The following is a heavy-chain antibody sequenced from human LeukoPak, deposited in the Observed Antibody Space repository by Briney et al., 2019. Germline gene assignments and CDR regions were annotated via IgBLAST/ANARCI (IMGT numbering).Heavy chain of an antibody. J-gene: IGHJ5*02. CDR2: ISYDGSNK. Sequence: GGSLRLSCAASGFTFSSYAMHWVRQAPGKGLEWVAVISYDGSNKYYAGSVKGRSTISRDNSKNTLYLQMNSLRAEDTAVYYCARDVYCSSTSCYTENWFDPWGQGTLVTVSS. CDR1: GFTFSSYA. D-gene: IGHD2-2*02. V-gene: IGHV3-30*04. CDR3: ARDVYCSSTSCYTENWFDP.